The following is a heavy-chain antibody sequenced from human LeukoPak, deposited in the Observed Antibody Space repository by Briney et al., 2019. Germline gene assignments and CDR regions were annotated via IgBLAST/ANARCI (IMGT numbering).Heavy chain of an antibody. V-gene: IGHV1-2*02. CDR1: AYTFTGYY. J-gene: IGHJ4*02. Sequence: ASVKVSCKASAYTFTGYYMHWVRPAPGQGLEWMGWINPNSGATNIAQRFRDRVTMTRDTSLSTAYMELRWLRSDDTALYYCARDNGGEQLASLFDYWGQGTLVTVSS. CDR3: ARDNGGEQLASLFDY. D-gene: IGHD1/OR15-1a*01. CDR2: INPNSGAT.